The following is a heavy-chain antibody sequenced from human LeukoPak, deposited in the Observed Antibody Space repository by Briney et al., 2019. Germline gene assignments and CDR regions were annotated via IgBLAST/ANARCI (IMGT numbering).Heavy chain of an antibody. CDR1: GGTFSSYA. CDR2: IIPILGIA. D-gene: IGHD4-23*01. J-gene: IGHJ6*02. V-gene: IGHV1-69*04. CDR3: ARVGGGNSENYYYYYGVDV. Sequence: GASVKVSCKASGGTFSSYAISWVRQAPGQGLEWMGRIIPILGIANYAQKFQGRVTITADKSTSTAYMELSSLRSEDTAVYYCARVGGGNSENYYYYYGVDVWGQGTTVTVSS.